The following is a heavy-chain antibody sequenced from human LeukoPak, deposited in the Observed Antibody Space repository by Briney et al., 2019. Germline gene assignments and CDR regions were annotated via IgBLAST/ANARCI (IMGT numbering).Heavy chain of an antibody. Sequence: GRSLRLSCAASGVAFGSYGMHWVRQAPGKGLEWVAMISYDGSNKYYADSVKGRFAISRDNSKNTLALQMHSLRAEDTAVYYCAKAASEVGDIAYFDSWGQGTLVTVSP. J-gene: IGHJ4*02. CDR1: GVAFGSYG. CDR2: ISYDGSNK. V-gene: IGHV3-30*18. CDR3: AKAASEVGDIAYFDS. D-gene: IGHD2-15*01.